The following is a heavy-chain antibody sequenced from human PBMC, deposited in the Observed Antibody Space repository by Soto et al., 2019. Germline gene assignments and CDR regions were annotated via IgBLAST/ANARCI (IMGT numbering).Heavy chain of an antibody. D-gene: IGHD3-22*01. CDR2: ITVGTGNT. CDR3: AAGDSSGYYGG. CDR1: GFTFTSSS. V-gene: IGHV1-58*01. Sequence: SVKVSCTASGFTFTSSSVQWVRQARGQRLEWIGWITVGTGNTNYAQKFQERVTITRDMSTSTAYMELRNLRSEDTAVYYCAAGDSSGYYGGWGQGTQVTVSS. J-gene: IGHJ4*02.